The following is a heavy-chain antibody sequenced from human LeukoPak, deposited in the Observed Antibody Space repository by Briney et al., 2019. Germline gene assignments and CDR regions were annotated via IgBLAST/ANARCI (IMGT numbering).Heavy chain of an antibody. Sequence: GGSLRLACAASGFTFSSYWMHCVRQAPGKGLVWVSRINSDGSSTSYADSVKGRFTISRDNAKNTLYLQMNSLRAEDTAVYYCARGSGSYYYYMDVWGKGTTVTVSS. CDR3: ARGSGSYYYYMDV. D-gene: IGHD3-10*01. J-gene: IGHJ6*03. V-gene: IGHV3-74*01. CDR2: INSDGSST. CDR1: GFTFSSYW.